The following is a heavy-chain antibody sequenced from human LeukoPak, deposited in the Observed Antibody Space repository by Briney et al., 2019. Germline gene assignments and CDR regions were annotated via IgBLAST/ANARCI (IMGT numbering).Heavy chain of an antibody. J-gene: IGHJ4*02. V-gene: IGHV3-23*01. D-gene: IGHD3-22*01. CDR2: ISGSGGST. Sequence: GGSLRLSCAASGFTFSSYSMNWVRQAPGKGLEWVSAISGSGGSTYYADSVKGRFTISRDDSKNTLYLQMNSLRAEDTAVYYCAKGPHYYDSSGYRVPFDYWGQGTLVTVSS. CDR1: GFTFSSYS. CDR3: AKGPHYYDSSGYRVPFDY.